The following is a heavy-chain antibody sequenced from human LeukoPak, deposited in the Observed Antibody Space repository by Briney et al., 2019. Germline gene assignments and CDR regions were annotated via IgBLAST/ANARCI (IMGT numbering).Heavy chain of an antibody. Sequence: GGSLRLSCAASGFTFSDYYMLWIRQAPGKGLEWVAYISSSDSNTYYAASMARQSTINRDNDNRSLYLQMNSLSVDATAVYYCASELAMIVVIGTFEYWGQGTRVTVSS. V-gene: IGHV3-11*01. D-gene: IGHD3-22*01. CDR3: ASELAMIVVIGTFEY. J-gene: IGHJ4*02. CDR1: GFTFSDYY. CDR2: ISSSDSNT.